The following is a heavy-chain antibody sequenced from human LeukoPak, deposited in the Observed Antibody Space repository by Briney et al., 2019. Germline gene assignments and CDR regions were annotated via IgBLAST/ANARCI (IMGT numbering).Heavy chain of an antibody. CDR2: IYSSGGI. D-gene: IGHD3-22*01. Sequence: SETLSLPCTVCGASISRYYWSWIRQPPGKGLEWVGGIYSSGGIKYNPSLKSRVTMSVDTATNQFPLKLSSVTTVDTDIYYCAREHPRVYYNRLIDNWGQGTLVTVPS. CDR3: AREHPRVYYNRLIDN. J-gene: IGHJ4*02. V-gene: IGHV4-59*01. CDR1: GASISRYY.